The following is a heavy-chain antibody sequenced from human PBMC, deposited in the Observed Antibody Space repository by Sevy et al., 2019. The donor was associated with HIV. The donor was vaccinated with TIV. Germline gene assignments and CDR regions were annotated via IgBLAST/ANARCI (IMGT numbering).Heavy chain of an antibody. Sequence: GGSLRLSCAASGFTFSSYSMNWVRQAPGKGLEWVSYISSSSSTIYYADSVKGRFTIPRDNAKNSLYLQMNSLRAEDTAVYYCARAVEYSSSSFDYWGQGTLVTVSS. CDR1: GFTFSSYS. CDR3: ARAVEYSSSSFDY. V-gene: IGHV3-48*01. J-gene: IGHJ4*02. CDR2: ISSSSSTI. D-gene: IGHD6-6*01.